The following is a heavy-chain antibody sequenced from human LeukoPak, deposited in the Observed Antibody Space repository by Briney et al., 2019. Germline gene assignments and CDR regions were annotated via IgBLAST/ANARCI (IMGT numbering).Heavy chain of an antibody. CDR2: IYYSGST. V-gene: IGHV4-39*01. D-gene: IGHD1-7*01. CDR3: ARLSLDNCNYVNYFDY. J-gene: IGHJ4*02. CDR1: GGSISSSSYY. Sequence: SETLSLTCTVSGGSISSSSYYWGWIRQPPGKGLEWIGSIYYSGSTYYNPSLKSRVTISVDTSKNQFSLKLSSVTAADTAVYYCARLSLDNCNYVNYFDYWGQGTLVTVSS.